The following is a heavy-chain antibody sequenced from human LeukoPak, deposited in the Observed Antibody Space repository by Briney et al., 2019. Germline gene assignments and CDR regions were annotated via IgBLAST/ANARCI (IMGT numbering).Heavy chain of an antibody. CDR3: ARHLNNCGDDCYIFDY. J-gene: IGHJ4*02. Sequence: SETLSLTCTVSGGSIFSYYWSWIRQPPGNGLEWMGYIYYSGSTNYNPSLKSRVTISVDTSKNQFSLRMSSVTAADTAVYYCARHLNNCGDDCYIFDYWGQGTLVTVSS. CDR2: IYYSGST. CDR1: GGSIFSYY. D-gene: IGHD2-21*01. V-gene: IGHV4-59*08.